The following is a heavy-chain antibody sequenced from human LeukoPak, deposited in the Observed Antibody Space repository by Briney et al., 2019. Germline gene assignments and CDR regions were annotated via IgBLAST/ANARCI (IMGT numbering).Heavy chain of an antibody. V-gene: IGHV3-21*01. CDR3: ARGKAYYDILTGYDTRSDAFDI. D-gene: IGHD3-9*01. CDR2: ISSSSSYI. Sequence: GGSLSLSCAASGFTFSSYSMNWVLQAPGKGLEWVSSISSSSSYIYYADSVKGRFTISRDNAKNSLYLQMNSLRAEDTAVYYCARGKAYYDILTGYDTRSDAFDIWGQGTMVTVSS. J-gene: IGHJ3*02. CDR1: GFTFSSYS.